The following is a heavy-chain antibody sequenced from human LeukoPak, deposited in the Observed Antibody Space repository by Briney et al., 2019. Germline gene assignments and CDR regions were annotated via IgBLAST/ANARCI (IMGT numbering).Heavy chain of an antibody. J-gene: IGHJ6*03. CDR3: ARSLFNYSPAYYYYMDV. CDR1: GGTFSSYA. V-gene: IGHV1-69*05. CDR2: IIPIFGTA. D-gene: IGHD4-11*01. Sequence: SVKVSCKSSGGTFSSYAISWVRQAPGQGLEWMGGIIPIFGTANYAQKFQGRVTITTDESTSTAYMELSSLRSEDTAVYYCARSLFNYSPAYYYYMDVRGKGTTVTVSS.